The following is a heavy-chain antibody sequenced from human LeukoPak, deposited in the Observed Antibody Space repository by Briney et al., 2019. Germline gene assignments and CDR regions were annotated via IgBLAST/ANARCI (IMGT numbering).Heavy chain of an antibody. Sequence: GGSLRLSCAASGFTFSSYEMNRVRQAPGKGLEWVSYISSSGSTIYYADSVKGRFTISRDNAKNSLYLQMNSLRAEDTAVYYCARAMVRGVYYFDYWGQGTLVTVSS. CDR1: GFTFSSYE. CDR2: ISSSGSTI. CDR3: ARAMVRGVYYFDY. V-gene: IGHV3-48*03. J-gene: IGHJ4*02. D-gene: IGHD3-10*01.